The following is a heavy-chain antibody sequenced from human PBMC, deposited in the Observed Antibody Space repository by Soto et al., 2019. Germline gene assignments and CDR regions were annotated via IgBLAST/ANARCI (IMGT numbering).Heavy chain of an antibody. Sequence: ASVKVSCKASGYTLSGYYIHWVRQAPGQGLEWMGWINPYSGGTNYAQNFQGRVTMTRDTSISTGYMEIWRLGFDDTAVYYCARSIVGGTADYYGMDVWGQGTTVTVSS. CDR2: INPYSGGT. CDR1: GYTLSGYY. J-gene: IGHJ6*02. CDR3: ARSIVGGTADYYGMDV. D-gene: IGHD1-26*01. V-gene: IGHV1-2*02.